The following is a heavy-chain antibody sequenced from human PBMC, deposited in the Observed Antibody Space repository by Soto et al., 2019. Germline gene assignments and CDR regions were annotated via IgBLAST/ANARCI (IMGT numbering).Heavy chain of an antibody. CDR1: GFSFDDFA. J-gene: IGHJ4*02. CDR2: LSWNGGYI. V-gene: IGHV3-9*01. D-gene: IGHD3-22*01. Sequence: EVQLVESGGGLEQPGRSLRLSCAASGFSFDDFAMHWVRQAPGKGLEWVSGLSWNGGYIAYADSVKGRFTISRDNAKNSLYLHTSSLRVEDTALYYCVKDRDYFDSSGYFDYWGQGTLVTVSS. CDR3: VKDRDYFDSSGYFDY.